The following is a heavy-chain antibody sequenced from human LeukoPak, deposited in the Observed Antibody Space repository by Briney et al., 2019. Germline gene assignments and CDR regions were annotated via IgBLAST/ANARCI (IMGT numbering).Heavy chain of an antibody. CDR2: IWYDGSNK. Sequence: GRSLRLSCAASGFTFSSYGMHWVRQAPGKGLEWVAVIWYDGSNKYYADSVKGRFTISRDNSKNTLYLQMNSLRAEDTAVYYCAKDRMATTAYYFDYWGQGTLVTVSS. CDR1: GFTFSSYG. D-gene: IGHD5-24*01. CDR3: AKDRMATTAYYFDY. V-gene: IGHV3-33*06. J-gene: IGHJ4*02.